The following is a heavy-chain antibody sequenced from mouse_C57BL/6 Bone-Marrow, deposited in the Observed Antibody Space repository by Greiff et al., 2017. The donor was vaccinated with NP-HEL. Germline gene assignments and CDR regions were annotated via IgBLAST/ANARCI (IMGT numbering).Heavy chain of an antibody. CDR2: ISYDGSN. Sequence: ESGPGLVKPSQSLSLTCSVTGYSITSGYYWNWIRQFPGNKLEWMGYISYDGSNNYNPSLKNRISITRDTSKNQFFLKLNSVTTEDTATYYCARVGATVVTFDVWGTGTTVTVSS. CDR3: ARVGATVVTFDV. CDR1: GYSITSGYY. V-gene: IGHV3-6*01. D-gene: IGHD1-1*01. J-gene: IGHJ1*03.